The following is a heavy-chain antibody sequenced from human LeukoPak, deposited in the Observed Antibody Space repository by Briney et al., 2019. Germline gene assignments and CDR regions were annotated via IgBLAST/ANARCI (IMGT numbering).Heavy chain of an antibody. D-gene: IGHD6-13*01. V-gene: IGHV3-23*01. J-gene: IGHJ4*02. CDR3: AKDHRYSCTWSNFDQ. CDR2: ICGSGSST. Sequence: AGSLTLSCAVSGCIFSSYAMSWVRQAPGKGLESDSVICGSGSSTYYADSVKGRFTIFRDNSKNSLYLQMNSRRAEDTAVYYCAKDHRYSCTWSNFDQWGQGTLVTVSS. CDR1: GCIFSSYA.